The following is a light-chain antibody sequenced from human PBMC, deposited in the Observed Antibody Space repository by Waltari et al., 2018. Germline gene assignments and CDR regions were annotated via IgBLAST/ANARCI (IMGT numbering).Light chain of an antibody. J-gene: IGLJ3*02. CDR3: QSYHAGNPWV. Sequence: NFMLTQPHSVSESPGRTVTISCTRSSGSIASNYVQWYQQRPGSAPTTVIYEDDQRPSGVPDLFSCSIDSSSNSASLTISGLKTDDEADYYCQSYHAGNPWVFGGGTRLTVV. CDR2: EDD. CDR1: SGSIASNY. V-gene: IGLV6-57*03.